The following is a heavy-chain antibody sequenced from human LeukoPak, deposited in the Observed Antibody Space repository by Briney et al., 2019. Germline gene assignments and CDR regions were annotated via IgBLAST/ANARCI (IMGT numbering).Heavy chain of an antibody. CDR2: ISTSSRYI. V-gene: IGHV3-21*01. D-gene: IGHD2-8*01. J-gene: IGHJ6*02. Sequence: NPGGSLRLSCAASGNTFSSYRMTWVRQAPGKGLEWVSSISTSSRYIYYADSVKGRFTISRDDAKNSLFLQMNSLRAEDTAVYYCTMDLFCRYGVCPAGGQGTTVIVSS. CDR1: GNTFSSYR. CDR3: TMDLFCRYGVCPA.